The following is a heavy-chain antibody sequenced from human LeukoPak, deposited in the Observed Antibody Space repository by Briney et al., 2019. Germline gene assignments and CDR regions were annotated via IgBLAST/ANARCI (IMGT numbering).Heavy chain of an antibody. CDR2: MNPSSGNT. Sequence: ASVKVSCKXSGYTFTSYDINWVRQATGQGLEWMGWMNPSSGNTGYAQKFQGRVTMTRNTSISTAYMELSSLRSEDTAVYYCARAPSITGTTPPGYWGQGTLVTVSS. V-gene: IGHV1-8*01. D-gene: IGHD1-7*01. CDR1: GYTFTSYD. J-gene: IGHJ4*02. CDR3: ARAPSITGTTPPGY.